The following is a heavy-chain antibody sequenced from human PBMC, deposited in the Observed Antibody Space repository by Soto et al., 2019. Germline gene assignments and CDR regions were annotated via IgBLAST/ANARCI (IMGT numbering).Heavy chain of an antibody. J-gene: IGHJ6*02. Sequence: EVQLVESGGGLVQPGGSLRLSCAASGFTFSSYWMSWVRQDPGKGLEWVDNIKQDGSEKYYVDTVKGRFTISRDNAKNSLYLQMNSLRAEDTAVYYCARDSGSYTMGFYYYGMDAWGQGTTVTVSS. D-gene: IGHD1-26*01. CDR1: GFTFSSYW. V-gene: IGHV3-7*01. CDR3: ARDSGSYTMGFYYYGMDA. CDR2: IKQDGSEK.